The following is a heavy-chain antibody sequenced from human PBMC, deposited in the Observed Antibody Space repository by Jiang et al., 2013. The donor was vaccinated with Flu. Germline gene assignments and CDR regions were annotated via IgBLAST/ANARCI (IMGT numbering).Heavy chain of an antibody. Sequence: SGAEVKKPGSSVKVSCKASGGTFSSYTISWVRQAPGQGLEWMGRIIPILGIANYAQKFQGRVTITADKSTSTAYMELSSLRSEDTAVYYCARPWMACYYDSSGYYCDDAFDIWGQGTMVTVSS. CDR1: GGTFSSYT. CDR2: IIPILGIA. CDR3: ARPWMACYYDSSGYYCDDAFDI. D-gene: IGHD3-22*01. J-gene: IGHJ3*02. V-gene: IGHV1-69*04.